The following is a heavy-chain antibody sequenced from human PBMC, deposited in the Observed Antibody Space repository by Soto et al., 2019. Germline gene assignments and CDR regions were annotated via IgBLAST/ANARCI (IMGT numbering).Heavy chain of an antibody. Sequence: GGSLRLSCVASGFTFSGYGMHWVRQAPGKGLEWVAIIRYDGSNIYYADSVRGRFAISRDNSKNTLFLQMDSLGAEDTAVYYCARDGVGATAYWGYHDYWGQGALVTVSS. CDR2: IRYDGSNI. D-gene: IGHD2-8*02. CDR3: ARDGVGATAYWGYHDY. CDR1: GFTFSGYG. V-gene: IGHV3-30*02. J-gene: IGHJ4*02.